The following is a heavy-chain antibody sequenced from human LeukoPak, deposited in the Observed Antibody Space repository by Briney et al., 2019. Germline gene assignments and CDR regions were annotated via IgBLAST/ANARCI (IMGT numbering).Heavy chain of an antibody. D-gene: IGHD1-26*01. Sequence: ASVKVSCKTSGYTFSGYYIHWVRQAPGQGLEWMGWINPNSGGTNYAQKFQGRVTMTRDMSTSTVYMELSSLRSEDTAVYYCARPVVGATSWFDPWGQGTLVTVSS. CDR3: ARPVVGATSWFDP. J-gene: IGHJ5*02. V-gene: IGHV1-2*02. CDR2: INPNSGGT. CDR1: GYTFSGYY.